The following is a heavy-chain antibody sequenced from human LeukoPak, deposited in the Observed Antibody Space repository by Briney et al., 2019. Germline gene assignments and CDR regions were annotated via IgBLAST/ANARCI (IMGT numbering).Heavy chain of an antibody. Sequence: GGSLRLSCAASGFTFANYAMSWVRQAPGKGLEWVSAISADGGSAWYVGSVRGRSTISRDNSKNTVYLQMKSLGAEDTAVYFCARDRNFPGDQFDYWGQGTLVTVSS. D-gene: IGHD3-16*01. CDR1: GFTFANYA. CDR2: ISADGGSA. V-gene: IGHV3-23*01. J-gene: IGHJ4*02. CDR3: ARDRNFPGDQFDY.